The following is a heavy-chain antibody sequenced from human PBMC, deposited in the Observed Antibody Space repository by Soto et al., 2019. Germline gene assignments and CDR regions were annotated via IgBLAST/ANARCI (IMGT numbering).Heavy chain of an antibody. CDR3: ARGHTSWLYSPGHCDY. CDR1: GYSFINNA. J-gene: IGHJ4*02. Sequence: ASVKVSCKASGYSFINNAIHWVRQAPGQGLEWMGWINAGNGNTKYSQKLQGRVTITRETSANTAYMEVSSLTSEDTAIYYCARGHTSWLYSPGHCDYWGQGTLVTVSS. V-gene: IGHV1-3*01. D-gene: IGHD2-15*01. CDR2: INAGNGNT.